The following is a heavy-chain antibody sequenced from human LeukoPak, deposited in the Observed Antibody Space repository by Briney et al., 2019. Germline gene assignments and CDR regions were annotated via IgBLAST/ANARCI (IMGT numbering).Heavy chain of an antibody. V-gene: IGHV4-39*01. CDR1: GGSFSSSSYY. J-gene: IGHJ4*01. CDR2: IYYSGST. Sequence: SETLSLTCTVSGGSFSSSSYYWGWIRQPPGKGLEWIGSIYYSGSTYYNPSLKSRVTISVDTSKNQFSLKLSSVTAADTAVYYCARLLKWSGTYSRGDHYFDYWGHGTLVTVSS. CDR3: ARLLKWSGTYSRGDHYFDY. D-gene: IGHD1-26*01.